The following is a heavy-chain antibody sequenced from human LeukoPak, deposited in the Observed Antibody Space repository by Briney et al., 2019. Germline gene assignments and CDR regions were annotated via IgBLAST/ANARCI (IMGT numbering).Heavy chain of an antibody. CDR1: GYSISSGYY. J-gene: IGHJ1*01. CDR2: IYHSGST. D-gene: IGHD6-13*01. CDR3: VRGQQLEYFQH. V-gene: IGHV4-38-2*02. Sequence: SETLSLTCTVSGYSISSGYYWGWIRQPPGKGLEWIGSIYHSGSTYYNPPLKSRVTISVDTSKNQFSLKLSSVTAADTAVYYCVRGQQLEYFQHWGQGTLVTVSS.